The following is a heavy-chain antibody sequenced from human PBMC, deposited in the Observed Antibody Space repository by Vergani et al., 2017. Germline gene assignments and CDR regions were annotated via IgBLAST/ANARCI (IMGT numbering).Heavy chain of an antibody. V-gene: IGHV1-24*01. J-gene: IGHJ4*02. CDR2: FDPEDGET. CDR3: ARRETVHYYGSGSYCFDY. D-gene: IGHD3-10*01. CDR1: GYTLTELS. Sequence: QVQLVQSGAEVKKPGASVKVSCKVSGYTLTELSMHWVRQAPGKGLEWMGGFDPEDGETIYAQKFQGRVTMTEDTSTDTAYLQWSSLKASDTAMYYCARRETVHYYGSGSYCFDYWGQGTLVTVSS.